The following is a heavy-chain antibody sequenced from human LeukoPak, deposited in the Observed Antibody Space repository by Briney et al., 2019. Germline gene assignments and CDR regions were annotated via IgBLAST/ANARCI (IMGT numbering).Heavy chain of an antibody. CDR3: AKLIAPAPTWYGDV. CDR2: INWNGGSK. D-gene: IGHD6-13*01. J-gene: IGHJ6*04. V-gene: IGHV3-20*04. CDR1: GFTYHDYG. Sequence: GGSLRLSCAASGFTYHDYGMNWVRQPRGKGLEGVSGINWNGGSKGYADSVKGRFTISRDNANNSLYLQMNSLRAEDTALYYCAKLIAPAPTWYGDVWGKGTTVTVSS.